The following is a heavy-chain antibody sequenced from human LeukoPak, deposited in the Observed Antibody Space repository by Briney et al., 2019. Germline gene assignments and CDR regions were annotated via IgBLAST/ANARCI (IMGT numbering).Heavy chain of an antibody. D-gene: IGHD2-2*01. CDR1: GYTFTSYY. CDR3: ARAHCSSTSCWNDAFDI. J-gene: IGHJ3*02. Sequence: ASVKVSCKASGYTFTSYYMHWVRQAPGQGLEWMGIINPSGGSTSYAQKFQGRVTMTRDTSTSTVYMELSSLRPEDTAVYYCARAHCSSTSCWNDAFDIWGQGTMVTVSS. CDR2: INPSGGST. V-gene: IGHV1-46*01.